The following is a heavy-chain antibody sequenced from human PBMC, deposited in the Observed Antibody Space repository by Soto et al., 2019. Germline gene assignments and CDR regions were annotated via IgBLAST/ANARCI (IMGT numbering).Heavy chain of an antibody. Sequence: GSSLKLSSPASGLTFLSYAMYWVRQAPGKGLEYVSAISSNGGSTYYANSVKGRFTISRDNSKNTLYLQMGSLRAEDMAVYSCARVGVAGSLYFDYWGQGT. V-gene: IGHV3-64*01. CDR1: GLTFLSYA. D-gene: IGHD3-3*01. CDR3: ARVGVAGSLYFDY. CDR2: ISSNGGST. J-gene: IGHJ4*02.